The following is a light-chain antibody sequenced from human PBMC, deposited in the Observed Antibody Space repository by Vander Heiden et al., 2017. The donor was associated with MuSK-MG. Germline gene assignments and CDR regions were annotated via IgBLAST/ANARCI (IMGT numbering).Light chain of an antibody. V-gene: IGKV3-15*01. CDR1: QSVSSN. CDR3: QQDNNCPWT. CDR2: GAS. Sequence: EIVMTQSPATLSVSPGERATLSCRASQSVSSNLAWYQQKPGQAPRLLTYGASTRATGIPARFSGSGSGTEFTLTISSLQSEDFAVYYCQQDNNCPWTFGQGTKVEIK. J-gene: IGKJ1*01.